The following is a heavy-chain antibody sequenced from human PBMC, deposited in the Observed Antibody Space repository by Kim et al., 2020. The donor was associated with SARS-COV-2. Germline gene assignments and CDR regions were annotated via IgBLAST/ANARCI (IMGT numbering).Heavy chain of an antibody. CDR2: IYYSGST. CDR3: ARDLGGYGSGHYYYYGMDV. Sequence: SETLSLTCTVSGGSISSYYWSWIRQPPGKGLEWIGYIYYSGSTNYNPSLKSRVAISVDTSKNQFSLKLSSVTAADTAVYYCARDLGGYGSGHYYYYGMDVGGQGTTVTVSS. J-gene: IGHJ6*02. D-gene: IGHD3-10*01. CDR1: GGSISSYY. V-gene: IGHV4-59*01.